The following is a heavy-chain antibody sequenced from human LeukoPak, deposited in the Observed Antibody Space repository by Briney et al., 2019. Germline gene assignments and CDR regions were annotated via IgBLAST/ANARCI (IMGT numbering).Heavy chain of an antibody. V-gene: IGHV4-39*07. Sequence: SETLSLTCTVSGGSFISSSYYWGWIRQPPGKGLEWIGSIYYRASTYYNPSLKSRVTISVDTSKNQFSLKLSSVTAADTAVYYCARDNFWAPFDPWGQGTLVTVSS. CDR3: ARDNFWAPFDP. D-gene: IGHD3-3*01. J-gene: IGHJ5*02. CDR2: IYYRAST. CDR1: GGSFISSSYY.